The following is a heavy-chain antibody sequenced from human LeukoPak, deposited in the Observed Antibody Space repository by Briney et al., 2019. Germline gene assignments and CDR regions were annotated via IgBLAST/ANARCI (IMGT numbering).Heavy chain of an antibody. J-gene: IGHJ4*02. CDR3: ARDDLEMATVY. V-gene: IGHV3-33*01. CDR2: IWYDGSNK. D-gene: IGHD5-24*01. Sequence: PGGSLRLSCAASGFTFSSYCMHWVRQAPGKGLEWVAVIWYDGSNKYYADSVKGRFTISRDNSNNTLYLQMNSLRAEDTAVYYCARDDLEMATVYWGQGTLVTVSS. CDR1: GFTFSSYC.